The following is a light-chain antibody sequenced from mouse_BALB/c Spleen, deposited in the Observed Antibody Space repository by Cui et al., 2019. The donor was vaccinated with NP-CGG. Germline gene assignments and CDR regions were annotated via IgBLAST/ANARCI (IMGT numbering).Light chain of an antibody. CDR3: ALWYSNHWV. Sequence: QAVVTQASAPTTSPGETVTLTCRSSTGAVIISNYANWVQEKPDHLFTGLIGGTNNRAPGVPARFSGSLIGDKAALIITGAQTEDEAIYFCALWYSNHWVFGGGTKLTVL. CDR2: GTN. V-gene: IGLV1*01. J-gene: IGLJ1*01. CDR1: TGAVIISNY.